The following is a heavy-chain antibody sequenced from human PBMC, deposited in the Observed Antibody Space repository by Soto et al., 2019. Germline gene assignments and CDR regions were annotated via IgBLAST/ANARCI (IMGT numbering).Heavy chain of an antibody. D-gene: IGHD6-19*01. Sequence: SDTLSLTCSVSGGSVSSGDYYWSWVRQPPGKGLEWIGYIYYSGSTKSSPSLKSRVTISVEKSKNQFSLKLSSVTAADTAVYYCARDRVGGGWLVVESDWGQGTLVTVSS. CDR3: ARDRVGGGWLVVESD. V-gene: IGHV4-61*08. CDR2: IYYSGST. CDR1: GGSVSSGDYY. J-gene: IGHJ4*02.